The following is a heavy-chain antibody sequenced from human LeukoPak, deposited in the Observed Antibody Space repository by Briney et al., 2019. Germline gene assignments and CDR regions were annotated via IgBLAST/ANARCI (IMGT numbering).Heavy chain of an antibody. D-gene: IGHD7-27*01. CDR3: ARGSELGEDY. CDR2: INHSGST. CDR1: GGSFSGYY. V-gene: IGHV4-34*01. Sequence: ETLSLTCAVYGGSFSGYYWSWIRQPPGKGLEWIGEINHSGSTNYNPSLKSRVTISVDTSKNQFSLKLSSVTAADTAVYYCARGSELGEDYWGQGTLATVSS. J-gene: IGHJ4*02.